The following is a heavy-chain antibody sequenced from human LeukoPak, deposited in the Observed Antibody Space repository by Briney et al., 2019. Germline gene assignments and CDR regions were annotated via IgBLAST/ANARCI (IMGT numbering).Heavy chain of an antibody. CDR3: ARGGYYDSSGYYSSDAFDI. V-gene: IGHV4-59*12. Sequence: PSETLSLTCTVSGGSISSYYWSWIRQPPGKGLEWIGYIYYSGSTNYNPSLKSRVTISVDTSKNQFSLKLSSVTAADTAVYYCARGGYYDSSGYYSSDAFDIWGQGTMVTVSS. CDR1: GGSISSYY. CDR2: IYYSGST. J-gene: IGHJ3*02. D-gene: IGHD3-22*01.